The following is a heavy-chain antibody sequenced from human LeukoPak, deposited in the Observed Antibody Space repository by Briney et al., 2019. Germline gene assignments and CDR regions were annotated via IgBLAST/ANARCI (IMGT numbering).Heavy chain of an antibody. CDR3: ARGRSAFDSTSYYYEI. V-gene: IGHV4-34*01. J-gene: IGHJ4*02. CDR2: IYHSGST. CDR1: GGLCTDHY. D-gene: IGHD3-22*01. Sequence: SETLSLTCAVYGGLCTDHYWSWIRQPPGKGLEWIGEIYHSGSTNYNPSLKSRVTTSVDASNNQFSLKLTSVTAADTAVYYCARGRSAFDSTSYYYEIWGRGILVTVSS.